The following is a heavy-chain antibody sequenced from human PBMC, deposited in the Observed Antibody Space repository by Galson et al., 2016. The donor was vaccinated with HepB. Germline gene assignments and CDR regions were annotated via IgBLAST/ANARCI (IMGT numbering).Heavy chain of an antibody. D-gene: IGHD4-23*01. V-gene: IGHV3-11*06. CDR1: GFTFSSCP. CDR3: ARAQTTVVTYIDN. Sequence: SLRLSCAASGFTFSSCPMSWVRQAPGKGLEWVSCISSSSSYTNYAESVKGRFTISRDNAKNPLYLQMNSLRAEDTAVYYCARAQTTVVTYIDNWGQGTLVTVSS. J-gene: IGHJ4*02. CDR2: ISSSSSYT.